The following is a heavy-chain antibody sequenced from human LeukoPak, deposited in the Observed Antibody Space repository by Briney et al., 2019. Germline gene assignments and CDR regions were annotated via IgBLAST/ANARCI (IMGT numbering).Heavy chain of an antibody. Sequence: SETLSLTCTVSGGSISSGGYYWSWIRQPPGKGLEWIGYIYHSGSTYYNPSLKSRVTISVDRSKNQFSLKLSSVTAADTAVYYCARVSGSSPDYWGQGTLVTVSS. D-gene: IGHD1-26*01. J-gene: IGHJ4*02. V-gene: IGHV4-30-2*01. CDR2: IYHSGST. CDR1: GGSISSGGYY. CDR3: ARVSGSSPDY.